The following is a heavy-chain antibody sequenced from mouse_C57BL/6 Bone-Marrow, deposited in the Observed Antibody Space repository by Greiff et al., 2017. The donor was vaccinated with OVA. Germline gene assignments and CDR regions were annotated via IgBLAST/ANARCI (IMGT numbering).Heavy chain of an antibody. Sequence: QVQLQQSGADLVKPEASVKISCKASGYAFSNYWMNWVKQRPGKGLEWIGQIYPGDGDTNYNGKFKGKATLTADKSSSTAYMQLSSLTSEDSAVYYCARITGTDYWGQGTTLTVSS. CDR2: IYPGDGDT. J-gene: IGHJ2*01. D-gene: IGHD4-1*01. CDR3: ARITGTDY. V-gene: IGHV1-80*01. CDR1: GYAFSNYW.